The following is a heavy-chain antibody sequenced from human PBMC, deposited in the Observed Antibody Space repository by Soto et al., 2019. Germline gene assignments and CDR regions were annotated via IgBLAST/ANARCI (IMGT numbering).Heavy chain of an antibody. CDR2: IYDSESA. CDR1: GESISSGGYY. CDR3: ARASSSSSAADY. D-gene: IGHD6-6*01. J-gene: IGHJ4*02. Sequence: QVQLQESGPGLVKASQTLSLICNVSGESISSGGYYWSWIRHHPGKGLEWIGYIYDSESAYYNPSLKSRVTISMDTSNNHFAMKLSSVTAADTAVYYCARASSSSSAADYWGQGTLVTVSS. V-gene: IGHV4-31*03.